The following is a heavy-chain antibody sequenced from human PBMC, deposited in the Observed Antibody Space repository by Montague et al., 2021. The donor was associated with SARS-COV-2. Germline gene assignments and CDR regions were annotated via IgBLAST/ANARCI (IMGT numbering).Heavy chain of an antibody. V-gene: IGHV4-39*02. J-gene: IGHJ5*02. Sequence: SETLSLTCAVSSGSISSSSYYWGWIRQPPGKGLEWIGSIYYSGSTYYNPSLKSRVTISVDTSKNHFSLKLSSVTAADTAVYYCASQTLGITIFGVVNGRWFDPWGQGTLVTVSS. CDR1: SGSISSSSYY. CDR2: IYYSGST. CDR3: ASQTLGITIFGVVNGRWFDP. D-gene: IGHD3-3*01.